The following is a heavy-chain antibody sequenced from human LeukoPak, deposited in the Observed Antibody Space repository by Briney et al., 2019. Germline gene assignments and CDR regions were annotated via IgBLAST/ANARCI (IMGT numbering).Heavy chain of an antibody. CDR3: AKGSYYDSSGSFYFDY. D-gene: IGHD3-22*01. J-gene: IGHJ4*02. V-gene: IGHV3-23*01. CDR1: GFTFSSYA. Sequence: GGSLRLSCAASGFTFSSYAMSWVRQSPGKGLEWVSGISGSGDNTYYADSVKGRFTISRDNSKNTLYVQVNSLGTEDTAAYYCAKGSYYDSSGSFYFDYWGQGTLVTVSS. CDR2: ISGSGDNT.